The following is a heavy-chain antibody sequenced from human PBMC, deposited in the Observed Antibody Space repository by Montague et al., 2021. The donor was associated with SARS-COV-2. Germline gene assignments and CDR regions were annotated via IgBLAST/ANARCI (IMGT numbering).Heavy chain of an antibody. CDR3: ARDGGRGDYFYGMDV. D-gene: IGHD3-16*01. J-gene: IGHJ6*02. CDR2: ISGYNGNK. CDR1: GYTISHYG. Sequence: SVKVSCKASGYTISHYGVSWMRQAPGQGPEWMGRISGYNGNKHFAQNVQGRLTLTIDTATSTAYMDLRNLRPDDTAVYFCARDGGRGDYFYGMDVWGQGTTVTVSS. V-gene: IGHV1-18*01.